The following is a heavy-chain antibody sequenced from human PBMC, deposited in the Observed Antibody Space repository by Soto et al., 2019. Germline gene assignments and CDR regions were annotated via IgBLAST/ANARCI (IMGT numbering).Heavy chain of an antibody. Sequence: QVQLQQWGAGLLKPSETLSLTCVVYGGSFSGYYWSWIRQPPGKGLEWIGEINHSGSTNYNPSLKSRVTISVDTSKNQFSLKLSSVTAADTAVYYCATTGGSSGWYYFDYWGQGTLVTVSS. CDR1: GGSFSGYY. CDR3: ATTGGSSGWYYFDY. D-gene: IGHD6-19*01. CDR2: INHSGST. V-gene: IGHV4-34*01. J-gene: IGHJ4*02.